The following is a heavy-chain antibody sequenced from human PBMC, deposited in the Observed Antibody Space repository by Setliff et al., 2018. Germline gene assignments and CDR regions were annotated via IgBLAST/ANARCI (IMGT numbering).Heavy chain of an antibody. CDR2: INTNTGNP. CDR3: ATGSLVAAGTGH. Sequence: ASVKVSCKASGYTFTSLPINWFRQAPGQGLEWMGWINTNTGNPTYAQGFTGRFVFSLDPSVSTAYLQISSLKAEDTALYYCATGSLVAAGTGHWGQGTLVTVSS. V-gene: IGHV7-4-1*02. J-gene: IGHJ4*02. D-gene: IGHD6-13*01. CDR1: GYTFTSLP.